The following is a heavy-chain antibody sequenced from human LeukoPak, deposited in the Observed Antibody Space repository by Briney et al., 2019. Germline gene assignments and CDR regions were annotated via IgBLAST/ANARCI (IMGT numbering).Heavy chain of an antibody. CDR2: ITGSGGST. CDR3: ARDERLLSFLK. J-gene: IGHJ4*02. D-gene: IGHD3-3*01. Sequence: GGSLRLSCAASGFTFSNAWMNWVRQAPGKGLEWVSGITGSGGSTYYADSVKGRFTISRDNSKNTLYLQMNSLRAEDTAIYYCARDERLLSFLKWGQGTLVTVSS. CDR1: GFTFSNAW. V-gene: IGHV3-23*01.